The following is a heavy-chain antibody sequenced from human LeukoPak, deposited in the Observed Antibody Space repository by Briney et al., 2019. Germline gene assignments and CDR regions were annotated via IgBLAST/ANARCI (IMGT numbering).Heavy chain of an antibody. D-gene: IGHD1-14*01. Sequence: PGGSLRLSCAACGFTVITNDMTWVRQAPGKGLEWVSVLYSDGNTKYADSVQGRFTTSRDNSKNTLYLEMNSLSPDDTAVYYCARDVEPLAANTLAYWGQGTLVTVSS. V-gene: IGHV3-53*01. CDR1: GFTVITND. J-gene: IGHJ4*02. CDR3: ARDVEPLAANTLAY. CDR2: LYSDGNT.